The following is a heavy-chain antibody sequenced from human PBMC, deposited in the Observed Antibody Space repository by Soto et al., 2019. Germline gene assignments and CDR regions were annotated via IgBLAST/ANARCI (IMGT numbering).Heavy chain of an antibody. V-gene: IGHV1-18*01. Sequence: ASVKASCKVSGYNLENYALNWVRQAPGQGLEWMGWISVRNGATNYAQKFQGRVTMTTNTSTSTAFMELRSLRFDDTAVYYCARGAATINFDYWGQGTPVTVSS. J-gene: IGHJ4*02. CDR1: GYNLENYA. CDR2: ISVRNGAT. CDR3: ARGAATINFDY. D-gene: IGHD6-25*01.